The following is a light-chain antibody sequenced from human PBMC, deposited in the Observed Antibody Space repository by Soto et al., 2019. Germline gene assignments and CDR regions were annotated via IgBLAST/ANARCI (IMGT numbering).Light chain of an antibody. V-gene: IGKV4-1*01. Sequence: DIVMTQSPDSLAVSLGERATINCKSSQSVLYSSNNKNYLAWYQQRPGQPPKLLIYWASTRESGVPDRFSGRGSGTDFTLTSTSLQAEDVAVYYCQQYESTPPTFGQGTKLEIK. CDR2: WAS. CDR3: QQYESTPPT. J-gene: IGKJ2*01. CDR1: QSVLYSSNNKNY.